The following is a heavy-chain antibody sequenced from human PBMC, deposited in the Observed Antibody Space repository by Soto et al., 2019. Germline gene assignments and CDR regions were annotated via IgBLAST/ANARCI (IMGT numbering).Heavy chain of an antibody. CDR2: VYSGDIA. D-gene: IGHD4-17*01. Sequence: QVQLQESGPGLVRPSQTLSLTCTVSGGCLNSGGYFWSWIRQVPGKGLEWIGYVYSGDIAYYNPSLQSRVTISLDTSKKQFSLTLTSVTAADTAIYFCAREVMTSVTRGWFDPWGQGTLVTVSS. V-gene: IGHV4-31*03. J-gene: IGHJ5*02. CDR1: GGCLNSGGYF. CDR3: AREVMTSVTRGWFDP.